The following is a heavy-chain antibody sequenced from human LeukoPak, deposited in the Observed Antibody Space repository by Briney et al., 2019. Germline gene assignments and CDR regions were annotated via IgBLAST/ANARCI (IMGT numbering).Heavy chain of an antibody. V-gene: IGHV4-39*01. CDR1: GGSISSSNYY. CDR2: IYYSGST. Sequence: SETLSLTCTVSGGSISSSNYYWGWIRQPPGKGLEWIGNIYYSGSTYYNPSLKSRVTISVDTSKNQFSLKLSSVTAADTAVYYCARRDYMDVWGKGTTVTISS. CDR3: ARRDYMDV. J-gene: IGHJ6*03.